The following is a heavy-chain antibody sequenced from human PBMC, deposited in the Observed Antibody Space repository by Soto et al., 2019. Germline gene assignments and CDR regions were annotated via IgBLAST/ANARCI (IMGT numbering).Heavy chain of an antibody. D-gene: IGHD3-3*01. Sequence: EVQLVESGGGLVQPGGSLRLSCAASGFTFSSYELNWVRQAPGKGLEWVSYISGSGRTTYYADSVKGQFTISRDNAKNSLFLQMNSLRAEDTAVYYCARVDFWSEGAGLDWFDPWGQGTLVTVSS. J-gene: IGHJ5*02. V-gene: IGHV3-48*03. CDR3: ARVDFWSEGAGLDWFDP. CDR2: ISGSGRTT. CDR1: GFTFSSYE.